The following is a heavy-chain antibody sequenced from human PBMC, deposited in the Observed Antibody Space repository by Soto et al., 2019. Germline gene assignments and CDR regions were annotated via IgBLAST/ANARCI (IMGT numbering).Heavy chain of an antibody. CDR2: ISGNGNTI. J-gene: IGHJ4*02. D-gene: IGHD6-19*01. Sequence: QVQLVESGGGLVKPGGSLRLSCAASGFSFNNYYMSWIRQAPGKGLEWISYISGNGNTIYYADSVKGRFTISRDNAKNSLYLQMNSLRAEDTAVFYCARDLIVGYNSGWYSFDSWVQGTLVTVSS. V-gene: IGHV3-11*01. CDR1: GFSFNNYY. CDR3: ARDLIVGYNSGWYSFDS.